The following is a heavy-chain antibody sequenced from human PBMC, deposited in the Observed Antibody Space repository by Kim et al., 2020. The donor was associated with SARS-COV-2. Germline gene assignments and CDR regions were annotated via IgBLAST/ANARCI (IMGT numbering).Heavy chain of an antibody. D-gene: IGHD4-4*01. Sequence: GNTSYNPSLKSRVTISIDTSKNQFSLNLSSVTAADTAVYYCARVDSNYFDYWGQETLVTVSS. CDR2: GNT. CDR3: ARVDSNYFDY. V-gene: IGHV4-39*01. J-gene: IGHJ4*02.